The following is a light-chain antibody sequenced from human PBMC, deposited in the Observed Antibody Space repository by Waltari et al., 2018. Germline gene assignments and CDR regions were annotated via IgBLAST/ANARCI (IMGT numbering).Light chain of an antibody. CDR1: NLGDKY. CDR3: QAWDSGTAV. J-gene: IGLJ3*02. Sequence: SYDLTQTPSMSVSPGQTAIITCSGDNLGDKYVCWYQQKSGQSPALVIYQDGRRPSGITERFSGPNPGNTATLTISGTLSMDEAVYDCQAWDSGTAVFGGGTRLTVL. CDR2: QDG. V-gene: IGLV3-1*01.